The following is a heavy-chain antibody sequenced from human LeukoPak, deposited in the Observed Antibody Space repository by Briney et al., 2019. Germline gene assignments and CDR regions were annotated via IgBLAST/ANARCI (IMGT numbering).Heavy chain of an antibody. CDR3: ARDFQVEAPIEVPYYYGMDA. CDR1: GFTFRSYA. J-gene: IGHJ6*02. D-gene: IGHD1-26*01. V-gene: IGHV3-30-3*01. Sequence: GGSLRLSCAASGFTFRSYAMHWVRQAPGKGLEWVAVISYDRSNKNYADSVKGRFTISRDNFKNTLYLQMISLRADDTAVYYCARDFQVEAPIEVPYYYGMDAWGQGTTVTVSS. CDR2: ISYDRSNK.